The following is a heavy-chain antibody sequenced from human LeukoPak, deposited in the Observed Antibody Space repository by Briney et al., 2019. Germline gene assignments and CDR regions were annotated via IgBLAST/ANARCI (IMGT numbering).Heavy chain of an antibody. D-gene: IGHD2-2*01. Sequence: PSETLSLTCTVSGGSISSYYWSWIRQPPGKGLEWIGYIYYSGSTNYNPSLKSRVTISVDTSKNQFSLKLSSVTAADTAVYYCAKLVVPAATASYYYYYMDCWGKGTTVTVSS. CDR3: AKLVVPAATASYYYYYMDC. J-gene: IGHJ6*03. CDR2: IYYSGST. V-gene: IGHV4-59*08. CDR1: GGSISSYY.